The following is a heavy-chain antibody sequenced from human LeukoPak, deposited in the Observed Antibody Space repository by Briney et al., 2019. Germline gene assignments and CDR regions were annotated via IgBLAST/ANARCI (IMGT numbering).Heavy chain of an antibody. CDR1: SYTFTSYA. D-gene: IGHD3-16*01. V-gene: IGHV1-18*01. CDR2: ISASNGNT. J-gene: IGHJ4*02. CDR3: ARSSWGYFDY. Sequence: ASVKVSCKASSYTFTSYAISWARQAPGQGLDWMGWISASNGNTDYAQKFQGRVTMTTDTSTSTAYMELRNLRSDDTAVYYCARSSWGYFDYWGQGTLVTVSS.